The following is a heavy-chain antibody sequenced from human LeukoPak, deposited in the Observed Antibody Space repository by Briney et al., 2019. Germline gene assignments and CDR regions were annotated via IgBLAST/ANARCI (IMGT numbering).Heavy chain of an antibody. CDR1: SFTFSRYW. CDR2: INEGANAK. V-gene: IGHV3-7*01. J-gene: IGHJ4*02. D-gene: IGHD5-12*01. Sequence: GSLRLSCAASSFTFSRYWMIWVRQAPGQGLEWVANINEGANAKYYVDSVKGRFTISRDNAKNSLYLQMNSLRVEDTAVYYCARVGYNDYDLDYWGQGALVTVSS. CDR3: ARVGYNDYDLDY.